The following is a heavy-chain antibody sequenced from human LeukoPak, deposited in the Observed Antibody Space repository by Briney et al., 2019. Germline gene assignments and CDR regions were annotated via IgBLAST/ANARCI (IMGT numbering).Heavy chain of an antibody. D-gene: IGHD3-22*01. V-gene: IGHV4-39*07. Sequence: SETLSLTCTVSGGSISSSSYYWGWIRQPPGKGLEWIGSXXXSGSTYYNPXLKSRVTISVDTSKNQFSLKLSSVTAADTAVYXXXXDXVXXSGYXXXXDAFDIWGQGTMVTVSS. CDR3: XXDXVXXSGYXXXXDAFDI. CDR2: XXXSGST. J-gene: IGHJ3*02. CDR1: GGSISSSSYY.